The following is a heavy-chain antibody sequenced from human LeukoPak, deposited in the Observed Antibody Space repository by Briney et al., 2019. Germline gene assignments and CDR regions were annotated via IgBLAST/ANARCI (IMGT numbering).Heavy chain of an antibody. V-gene: IGHV1-8*01. J-gene: IGHJ3*02. CDR3: ARGLATVTTRAFDI. CDR1: GYTFTSYD. CDR2: MNPNSGST. Sequence: GASVKVSCKASGYTFTSYDINWVRQATGQGLEWMGWMNPNSGSTGYARKFQGRVTMTRNTSISTAYMELSSLRSEDTAVYYCARGLATVTTRAFDIWGQGTMVTVSS. D-gene: IGHD4-17*01.